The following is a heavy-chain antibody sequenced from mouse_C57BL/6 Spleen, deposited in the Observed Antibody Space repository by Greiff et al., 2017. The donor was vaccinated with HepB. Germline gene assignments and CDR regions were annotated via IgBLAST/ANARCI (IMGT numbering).Heavy chain of an antibody. J-gene: IGHJ1*03. D-gene: IGHD2-5*01. CDR1: GYTFTSYW. V-gene: IGHV1-61*01. CDR3: ARRRDSNYYWYFDV. Sequence: QVQLQQSGAELVRPGSSVKLSCKASGYTFTSYWMDWVKQRPGQGLEWIGNIYPSDSETHYNQKFKDKATLTVDKSSSTAYMQLSSLTSADSAVYYGARRRDSNYYWYFDVWGTGTTVTVSS. CDR2: IYPSDSET.